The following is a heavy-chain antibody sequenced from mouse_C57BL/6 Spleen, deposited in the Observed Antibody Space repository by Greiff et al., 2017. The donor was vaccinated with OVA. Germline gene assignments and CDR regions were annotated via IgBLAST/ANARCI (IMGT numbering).Heavy chain of an antibody. V-gene: IGHV5-4*03. CDR3: ASNWDFDY. CDR2: ISDGGSYT. D-gene: IGHD4-1*01. J-gene: IGHJ2*01. Sequence: DVMLVESGGGLVKPGGSLKLSCAASGFTFSSYAMSWVRQTPEKRLEWVATISDGGSYTYYPDNVKGRFTISRDNAKNNLYLQMSHLKSEDTAMYYCASNWDFDYWGQGTTLTVSS. CDR1: GFTFSSYA.